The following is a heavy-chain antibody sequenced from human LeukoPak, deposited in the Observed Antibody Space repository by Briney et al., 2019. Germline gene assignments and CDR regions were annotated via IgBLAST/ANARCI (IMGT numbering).Heavy chain of an antibody. Sequence: ASVKVSCKASGYTFTSYDINWVRQATGQGLEWMGWMTPNSGITGYAQKFRGRVTITRNTSITTAYMELSSLRSEDTAVYYCARGRDGYNFGYLDLWGRGTLVTVSP. V-gene: IGHV1-8*03. J-gene: IGHJ2*01. CDR1: GYTFTSYD. CDR2: MTPNSGIT. D-gene: IGHD5-24*01. CDR3: ARGRDGYNFGYLDL.